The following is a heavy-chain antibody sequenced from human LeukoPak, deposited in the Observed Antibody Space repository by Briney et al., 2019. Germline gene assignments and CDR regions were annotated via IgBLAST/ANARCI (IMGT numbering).Heavy chain of an antibody. CDR1: GGSFRGYY. V-gene: IGHV4-34*01. D-gene: IGHD6-13*01. J-gene: IGHJ6*02. Sequence: PSETLSLTCAVYGGSFRGYYWSWIRQPPGKGLEWIGEINHSGSTNYNPSLKSRVTISVDTSKNQFSLKLTSVTAEDTAVYYCARDYASSFGQQNPPPYYYYYGMDVWGQGTTVTVSS. CDR2: INHSGST. CDR3: ARDYASSFGQQNPPPYYYYYGMDV.